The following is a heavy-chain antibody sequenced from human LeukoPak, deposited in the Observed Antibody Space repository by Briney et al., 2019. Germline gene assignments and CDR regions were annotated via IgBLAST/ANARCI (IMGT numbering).Heavy chain of an antibody. D-gene: IGHD3-3*01. CDR2: IIPIFGTA. V-gene: IGHV1-69*05. J-gene: IGHJ3*02. CDR1: GGTFSSYA. Sequence: SVKVSCKASGGTFSSYAISWVRQAPGQGLEWMGGIIPIFGTANYAQKFQGRVTITTDESTSTAYMELSSLRSEDTAVYYCAGDLRFLEWLGAFDIWGQGTMVTVSS. CDR3: AGDLRFLEWLGAFDI.